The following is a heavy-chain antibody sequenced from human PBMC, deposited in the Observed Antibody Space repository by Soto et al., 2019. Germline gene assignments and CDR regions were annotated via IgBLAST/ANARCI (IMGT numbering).Heavy chain of an antibody. J-gene: IGHJ4*02. CDR2: INPNVGRT. V-gene: IGHV1-46*01. CDR3: ARDYGDYFDY. CDR1: GYTFTSYY. D-gene: IGHD4-17*01. Sequence: GASVKVSCKASGYTFTSYYMHWVRQAPGQGLEWMGLINPNVGRTSSAQKFQGRVTMTRDTSTSTVYMELSSLTSEDTAFYYCARDYGDYFDYWGQGTLVTVSS.